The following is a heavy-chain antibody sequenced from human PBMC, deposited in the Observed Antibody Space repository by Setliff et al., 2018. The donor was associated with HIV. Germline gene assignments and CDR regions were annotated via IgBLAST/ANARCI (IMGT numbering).Heavy chain of an antibody. Sequence: LSLTCVVSGYSVTSDYYWGWIRQSPGKGLEWIGSVYYSGSTYHNPSLKSRITISIDTSKDHFSLHLTSVTAADTAIYYCARVDTMLLFFDLWGQGTLVTV. J-gene: IGHJ4*02. D-gene: IGHD3-10*02. V-gene: IGHV4-38-2*01. CDR1: GYSVTSDYY. CDR2: VYYSGST. CDR3: ARVDTMLLFFDL.